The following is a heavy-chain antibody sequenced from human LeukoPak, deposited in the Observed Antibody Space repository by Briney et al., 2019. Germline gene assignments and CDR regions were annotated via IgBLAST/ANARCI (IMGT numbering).Heavy chain of an antibody. V-gene: IGHV4-39*01. D-gene: IGHD4-23*01. CDR2: IYYSGST. CDR1: GGPISSSSYY. Sequence: SETLSLTCTVSGGPISSSSYYWGWIRQPPGKGLEWIGSIYYSGSTYYNPSLKSRVTISVDTSKNQFSLKLSSVTAADTAVYYCARQVYGGNHDYWGQGTLVTVSS. CDR3: ARQVYGGNHDY. J-gene: IGHJ4*02.